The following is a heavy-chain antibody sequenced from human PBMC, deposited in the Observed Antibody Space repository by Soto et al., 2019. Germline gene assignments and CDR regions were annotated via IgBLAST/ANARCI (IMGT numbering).Heavy chain of an antibody. D-gene: IGHD2-15*01. CDR2: IYYSGST. J-gene: IGHJ4*02. CDR1: GGSISSGGYY. V-gene: IGHV4-61*08. CDR3: ARGYCSGGNCYRPGFDY. Sequence: PSETLSLTCAVSGGSISSGGYYWSWIRQPPGKGLEWIGYIYYSGSTNYNPSLKSRVTISADTSKNQFSLELSSVTAADTALYYCARGYCSGGNCYRPGFDYWGQGTLVTVSS.